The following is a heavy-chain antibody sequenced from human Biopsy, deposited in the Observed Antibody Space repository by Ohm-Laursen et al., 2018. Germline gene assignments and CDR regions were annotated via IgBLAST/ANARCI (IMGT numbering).Heavy chain of an antibody. Sequence: LRLSCSASGFTLTDSGTHWVRQAPGKGLEWVALISYDGSYKNYGDSVKGRFTISRDNSKNTLYLQMNSLRPEDTAVYYCAKQEGVAYGDIDYWGQGTLVTVSS. CDR3: AKQEGVAYGDIDY. V-gene: IGHV3-30*18. CDR1: GFTLTDSG. CDR2: ISYDGSYK. D-gene: IGHD3-10*01. J-gene: IGHJ4*02.